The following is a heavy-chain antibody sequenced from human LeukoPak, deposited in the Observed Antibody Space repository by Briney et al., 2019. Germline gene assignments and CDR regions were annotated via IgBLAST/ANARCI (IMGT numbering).Heavy chain of an antibody. Sequence: GGSLRLSCAASGFTVSSNYMSWVRQAPGKGLEWVSVIYSGGSTYYADSVKGRFTISRDNSKSTLYIQMNSLRAEDTAVYYCAREHVPKFYDSSGYYYEITSGTVDYWGQGTLVTVSS. J-gene: IGHJ4*02. D-gene: IGHD3-22*01. CDR2: IYSGGST. V-gene: IGHV3-53*01. CDR3: AREHVPKFYDSSGYYYEITSGTVDY. CDR1: GFTVSSNY.